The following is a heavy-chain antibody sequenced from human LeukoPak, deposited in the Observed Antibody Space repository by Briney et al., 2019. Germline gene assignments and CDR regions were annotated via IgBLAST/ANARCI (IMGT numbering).Heavy chain of an antibody. D-gene: IGHD3-16*01. CDR1: GFTFSSYW. CDR2: IKEDGSEK. CDR3: ASGRQLGY. V-gene: IGHV3-7*01. Sequence: GGSLRLSCAASGFTFSSYWMSWGAQAPGKGRGWVANIKEDGSEKYYVASVKGRFSIYRDNAKNSLYLQMNSLRAEDTAVYYCASGRQLGYWGQGTLVTVSS. J-gene: IGHJ4*02.